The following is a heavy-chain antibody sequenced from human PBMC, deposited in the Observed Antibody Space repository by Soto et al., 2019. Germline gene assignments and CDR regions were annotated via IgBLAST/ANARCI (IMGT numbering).Heavy chain of an antibody. V-gene: IGHV1-69*13. Sequence: GASVKVSCKASGGTFSTHAIIWVRQAPGHGLEWMGGIIPISGTTYYTQKFQGRVTITADEPTSTAFMELSSLKSEDTAVFYCARGYCSRGNYYSGMDVWGQGTMVTVS. J-gene: IGHJ6*02. D-gene: IGHD2-15*01. CDR2: IIPISGTT. CDR1: GGTFSTHA. CDR3: ARGYCSRGNYYSGMDV.